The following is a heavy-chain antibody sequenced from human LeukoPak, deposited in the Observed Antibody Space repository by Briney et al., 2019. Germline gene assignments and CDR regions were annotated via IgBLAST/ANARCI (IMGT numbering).Heavy chain of an antibody. CDR1: GFTFGSYA. V-gene: IGHV3-30*04. CDR2: ISYDGSNK. J-gene: IGHJ4*02. D-gene: IGHD3-22*01. Sequence: RGSLRLSCAASGFTFGSYAMHWVRQAPGKGLEWVAVISYDGSNKYYADSVKGRFTISRDNSKNTLYLQMNSLRAEDTAVYYCARSDYYDSSGYKYYFDYWGQGTLVTVSS. CDR3: ARSDYYDSSGYKYYFDY.